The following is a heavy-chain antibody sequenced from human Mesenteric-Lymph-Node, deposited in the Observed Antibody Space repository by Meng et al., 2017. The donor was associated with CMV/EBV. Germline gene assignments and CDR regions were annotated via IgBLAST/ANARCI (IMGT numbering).Heavy chain of an antibody. J-gene: IGHJ5*02. Sequence: GGSLRLSCAASGFTFSSYSMNWVRQAPGKGLDWVAGISGSGSTTKYAASVEGRFTISRDNSKDTLFLQMNSLRVEDTALYYCAKDMWEYQLPDGSWGQGTLVTVSS. CDR2: ISGSGSTT. CDR1: GFTFSSYS. V-gene: IGHV3-23*01. CDR3: AKDMWEYQLPDGS. D-gene: IGHD2-2*01.